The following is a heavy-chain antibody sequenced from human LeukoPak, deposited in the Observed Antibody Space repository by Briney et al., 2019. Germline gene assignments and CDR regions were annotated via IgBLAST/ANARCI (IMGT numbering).Heavy chain of an antibody. D-gene: IGHD1/OR15-1a*01. J-gene: IGHJ6*03. CDR1: GFTFSSYG. V-gene: IGHV3-30*18. CDR2: ISYDGSNK. CDR3: AKRNIGNYYYYMDV. Sequence: GRSLRLSCAASGFTFSSYGINWVRQAPGKGLEWAAAISYDGSNKYYADSVKGRFTISRDNSKNTLYLQMNSLRAEDTAVYYCAKRNIGNYYYYMDVWGKGTTVTVSS.